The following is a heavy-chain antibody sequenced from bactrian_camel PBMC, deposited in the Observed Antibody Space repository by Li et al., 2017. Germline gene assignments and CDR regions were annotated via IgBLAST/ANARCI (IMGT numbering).Heavy chain of an antibody. CDR1: GYTYRTSC. CDR3: AVREGACVGPFLSTVQYRY. CDR2: MYQGGAKT. V-gene: IGHV3S1*01. Sequence: HVQLVESGGGSVQAGGSLRLSCARSGYTYRTSCMGWFRQAPGKEREGVAAMYQGGAKTYYADSVKGRFTISQVPVNNTLFLQMNSLKPEDTAMYYCAVREGACVGPFLSTVQYRYWGQGTQVTVS. D-gene: IGHD3*01. J-gene: IGHJ4*01.